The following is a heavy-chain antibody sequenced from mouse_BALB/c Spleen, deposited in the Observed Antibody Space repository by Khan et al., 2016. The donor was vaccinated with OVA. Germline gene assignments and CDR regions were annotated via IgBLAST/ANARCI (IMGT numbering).Heavy chain of an antibody. V-gene: IGHV1S136*01. Sequence: VRLQQSGPEVVKPGASVKMSCKASGYTFNSYVMHWVKQKPGQGLEWIGYIYPFNDATKFNEKFNGKATLTSDKSSSTASMELSSLTSEDSAVYYCDTVGSYYVSFVYWGQGTLVTVSA. D-gene: IGHD1-1*01. J-gene: IGHJ3*01. CDR2: IYPFNDAT. CDR1: GYTFNSYV. CDR3: DTVGSYYVSFVY.